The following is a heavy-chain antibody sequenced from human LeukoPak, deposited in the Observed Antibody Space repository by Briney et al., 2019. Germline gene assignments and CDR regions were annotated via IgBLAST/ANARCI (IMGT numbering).Heavy chain of an antibody. CDR3: ARGLSAIVH. Sequence: PSETLSLTCAVYGGSFSGYYWSWIRQPPGKGLEWIGEINHSGSTNYNPSLKSRVTMPVDTSKNQFSLKLSSVTAADTAVYYCARGLSAIVHWGQGTLVTVSS. J-gene: IGHJ4*02. V-gene: IGHV4-34*01. D-gene: IGHD2-21*02. CDR1: GGSFSGYY. CDR2: INHSGST.